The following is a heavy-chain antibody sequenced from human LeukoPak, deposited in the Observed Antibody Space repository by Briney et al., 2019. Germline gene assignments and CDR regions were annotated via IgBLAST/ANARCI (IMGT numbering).Heavy chain of an antibody. CDR2: MNPNSGNT. J-gene: IGHJ4*02. Sequence: ASVKVSCKASGYTFTSYDINWVRQATGQGLEWMGWMNPNSGNTGYAQKFQGRVTMTRNTSISTAYMELSSLRSEDTAVYYCARGLGRKWELLNYFDYWGQGTLVTVSS. D-gene: IGHD1-26*01. CDR1: GYTFTSYD. CDR3: ARGLGRKWELLNYFDY. V-gene: IGHV1-8*01.